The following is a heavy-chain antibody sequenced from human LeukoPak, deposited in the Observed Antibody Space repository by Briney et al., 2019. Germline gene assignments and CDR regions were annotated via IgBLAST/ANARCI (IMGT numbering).Heavy chain of an antibody. V-gene: IGHV4-39*01. D-gene: IGHD6-6*01. CDR1: GGSISSYY. CDR3: ARRSIAARPDY. CDR2: IYYSGST. J-gene: IGHJ4*02. Sequence: PSETLSLTCTVSGGSISSYYWSWIRQPPGKGLEWIGSIYYSGSTYYNPSLKSRVTISVDTSKNQFSLKLSSVTAADTAVYYCARRSIAARPDYWGQGTLVTVSS.